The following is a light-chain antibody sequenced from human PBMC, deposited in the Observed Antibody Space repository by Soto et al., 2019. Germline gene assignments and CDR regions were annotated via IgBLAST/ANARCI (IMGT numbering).Light chain of an antibody. CDR2: DTS. CDR1: QSGHNN. CDR3: QTDEIWPLT. Sequence: EVVMTQSPATLSVSPGDRATLSGRASQSGHNNLACYQHKPGHAPRLLIFDTSTRATDIPIRFTGGGSGTAFTHTISSLQSEDSASYYCQTDEIWPLTVGGGTKVEIK. V-gene: IGKV3-15*01. J-gene: IGKJ4*01.